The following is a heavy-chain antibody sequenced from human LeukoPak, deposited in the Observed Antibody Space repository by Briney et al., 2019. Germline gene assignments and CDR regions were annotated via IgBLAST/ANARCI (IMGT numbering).Heavy chain of an antibody. CDR2: IKQDGSEK. Sequence: AASVKVSCKASGGTFSSYAISCARQAPGKGLEWVANIKQDGSEKYYVDSVKGRFTISRDNAKNSLYLQMNSLRVEDTAVYYCARALPYSWGQGTLVTVSS. CDR1: GGTFSSYA. D-gene: IGHD1-26*01. V-gene: IGHV3-7*05. CDR3: ARALPYS. J-gene: IGHJ4*02.